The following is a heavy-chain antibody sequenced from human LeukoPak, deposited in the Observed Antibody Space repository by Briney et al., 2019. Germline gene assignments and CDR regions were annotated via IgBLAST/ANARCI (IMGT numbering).Heavy chain of an antibody. Sequence: GGSLRLSCAASGFTYSSYNMNWVRQAPGKGLEWVSSISSSSSYIYYADSVKGRFTISRDNAKNSLYLRMNSLRAEDTAVYYCARSRAFDIWGQGTMVTVSS. V-gene: IGHV3-21*01. D-gene: IGHD6-13*01. CDR3: ARSRAFDI. CDR2: ISSSSSYI. J-gene: IGHJ3*02. CDR1: GFTYSSYN.